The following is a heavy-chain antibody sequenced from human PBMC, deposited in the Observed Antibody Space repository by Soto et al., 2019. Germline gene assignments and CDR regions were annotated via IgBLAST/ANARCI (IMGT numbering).Heavy chain of an antibody. CDR2: ISGSGVST. J-gene: IGHJ4*02. Sequence: EVQLLESGGGLVRPGGSLRLSCAASGFTFSSYAMNWVRQTPGKGLECLSSISGSGVSTYYADSVKGRFTISRKNSKNPLFLQMDSLSADDTAVYYCARWARRAAAGSFDSWGQGTLVTVSS. D-gene: IGHD6-13*01. CDR3: ARWARRAAAGSFDS. CDR1: GFTFSSYA. V-gene: IGHV3-23*01.